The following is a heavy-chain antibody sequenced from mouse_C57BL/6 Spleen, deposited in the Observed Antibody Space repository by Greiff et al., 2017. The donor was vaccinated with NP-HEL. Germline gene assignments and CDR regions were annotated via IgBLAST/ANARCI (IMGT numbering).Heavy chain of an antibody. V-gene: IGHV1-15*01. CDR3: TRAETAQATAWFAY. J-gene: IGHJ3*01. D-gene: IGHD3-2*02. CDR2: IDPETGGT. CDR1: GYTFTDYE. Sequence: QVQLQQSGAELVRPGASVTLSCKASGYTFTDYEMHWVKQTPVHGLEWIGAIDPETGGTAYNQKFKGKAILTADNSSSTAYMELRSLTSEDSAFYYCTRAETAQATAWFAYWGQGTLVTVSA.